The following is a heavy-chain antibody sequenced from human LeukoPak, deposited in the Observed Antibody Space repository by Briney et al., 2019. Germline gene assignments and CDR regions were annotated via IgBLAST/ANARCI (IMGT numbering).Heavy chain of an antibody. D-gene: IGHD2-2*01. CDR1: GYTLTSYD. J-gene: IGHJ5*02. CDR3: ARGRMGRVPAAVRFDP. V-gene: IGHV1-8*01. CDR2: MNPNSGNT. Sequence: ASVKVSCKASGYTLTSYDINWVRQATGQGLEWMGWMNPNSGNTGYAQKFQGRVTMTRNTSISTAYMELSSLRSEDTAVYYCARGRMGRVPAAVRFDPWGQGTLVTVSS.